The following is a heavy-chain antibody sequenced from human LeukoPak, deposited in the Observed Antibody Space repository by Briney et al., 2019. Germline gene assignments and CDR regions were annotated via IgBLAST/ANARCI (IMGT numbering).Heavy chain of an antibody. CDR1: GYTFTSYY. CDR2: INPSGGST. CDR3: ARDQGGSSSSTGWFDP. D-gene: IGHD6-6*01. J-gene: IGHJ5*02. Sequence: ASVKVSCKASGYTFTSYYMHWVRQATGQGLEWMGIINPSGGSTSYAQEFQGRVTMTRDTSTSTVYMELSSLRSEDTAVYYCARDQGGSSSSTGWFDPWGQGTLVTVSS. V-gene: IGHV1-46*01.